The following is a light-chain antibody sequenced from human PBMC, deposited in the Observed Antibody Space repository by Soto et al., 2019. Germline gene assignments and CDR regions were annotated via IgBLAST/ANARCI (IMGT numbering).Light chain of an antibody. J-gene: IGKJ4*01. CDR1: QTISSY. V-gene: IGKV1-39*01. Sequence: DIQMTQSPSSLSASVGDRVTITCRASQTISSYLNWYQHKPGKAPNLLIYATSTLQTGVPSRFSGSGSGTDFTLTISSLQPEDFASYYCQQANSFPLTCGGGTKLDI. CDR2: ATS. CDR3: QQANSFPLT.